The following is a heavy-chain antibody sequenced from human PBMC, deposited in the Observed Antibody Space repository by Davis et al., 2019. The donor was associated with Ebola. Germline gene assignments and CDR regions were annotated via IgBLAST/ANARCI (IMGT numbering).Heavy chain of an antibody. CDR1: GFTFSSYW. CDR3: AKDMEMASIIGYFDY. J-gene: IGHJ4*02. Sequence: HTGGSLRLSCAASGFTFSSYWMHWVRQAPGKGLVWVSRINNDGSSTSYADSVKGRFTISRDNSKNTLYLQMNSLRAEDTAVYYCAKDMEMASIIGYFDYWGQGTLVTVSS. D-gene: IGHD5-24*01. CDR2: INNDGSST. V-gene: IGHV3-74*01.